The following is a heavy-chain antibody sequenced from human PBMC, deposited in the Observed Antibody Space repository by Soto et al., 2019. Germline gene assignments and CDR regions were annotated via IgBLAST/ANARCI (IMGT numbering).Heavy chain of an antibody. CDR2: ISGSGGST. CDR1: GFTFSSYA. J-gene: IGHJ6*02. Sequence: GGSLRLSCAASGFTFSSYAMSWVRQAPGKGLEWVSAISGSGGSTYYADSVKGRFTISRDNSKNTLYLQMNSLRAEDTAVYYCAKGKLERRLLDYYYGMDVWGQGTTVTVSS. V-gene: IGHV3-23*01. CDR3: AKGKLERRLLDYYYGMDV. D-gene: IGHD1-1*01.